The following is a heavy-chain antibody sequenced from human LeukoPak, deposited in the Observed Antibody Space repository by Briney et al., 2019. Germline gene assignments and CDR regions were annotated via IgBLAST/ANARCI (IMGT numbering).Heavy chain of an antibody. J-gene: IGHJ4*02. CDR2: IYPGDSDT. CDR3: ARGVVVITGDNYFDY. Sequence: GESLKISCKGSGYSFTSYRIGWVRQMPGKGLEWMGIIYPGDSDTRYSPSFQGQVTISADKSISTAYLQWSSLKASDTAMYYCARGVVVITGDNYFDYWGQGTLVTVSS. D-gene: IGHD3-22*01. CDR1: GYSFTSYR. V-gene: IGHV5-51*01.